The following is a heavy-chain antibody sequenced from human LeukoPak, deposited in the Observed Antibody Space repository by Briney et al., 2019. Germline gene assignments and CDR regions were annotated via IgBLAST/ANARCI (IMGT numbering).Heavy chain of an antibody. CDR3: AKGSRLREAGSYRF. D-gene: IGHD3-16*02. CDR1: GGIFGSYA. CDR2: IIPIFDTP. V-gene: IGHV1-69*06. J-gene: IGHJ4*02. Sequence: VASVKVSCKVSGGIFGSYAINWVRQAPGQGLEWLGRIIPIFDTPNYAQTFQGRVTISADKSTRTVYMELTSLRPEDTALYYCAKGSRLREAGSYRFWGQGTLVTVSS.